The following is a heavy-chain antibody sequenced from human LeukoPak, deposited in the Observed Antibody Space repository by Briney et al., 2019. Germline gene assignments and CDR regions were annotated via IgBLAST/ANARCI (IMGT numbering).Heavy chain of an antibody. V-gene: IGHV3-21*01. CDR1: GFTFSSYS. J-gene: IGHJ4*02. D-gene: IGHD3-22*01. Sequence: PGGSLRLSCAASGFTFSSYSMNWVRQAPGKGLEWVSSISSSSSYIYYADSVKGRFTISRDNAKNSLYLQMNSLRAEDTAAYYCARTSPFYYDSSGPYFDYWGQGTLVTVSS. CDR2: ISSSSSYI. CDR3: ARTSPFYYDSSGPYFDY.